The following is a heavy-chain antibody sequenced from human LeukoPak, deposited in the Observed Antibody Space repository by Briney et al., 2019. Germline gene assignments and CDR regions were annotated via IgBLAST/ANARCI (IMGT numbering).Heavy chain of an antibody. Sequence: KPSETLSLTCAVYGGSFSGYYWSWIRQPPGKGLEWIGEINHSGSTNYNPSLKSRVTISVDTSKNQFSLKLSSVTAADTAVYYCARDSSYGLRAFDIWGQGTMVTVSS. D-gene: IGHD5-18*01. V-gene: IGHV4-34*01. CDR3: ARDSSYGLRAFDI. CDR2: INHSGST. CDR1: GGSFSGYY. J-gene: IGHJ3*02.